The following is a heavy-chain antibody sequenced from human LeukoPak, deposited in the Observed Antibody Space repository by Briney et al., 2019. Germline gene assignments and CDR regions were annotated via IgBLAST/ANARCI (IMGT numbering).Heavy chain of an antibody. D-gene: IGHD3-16*02. CDR2: IGDSGGST. J-gene: IGHJ6*02. CDR3: AKDRELSPGYGMDV. Sequence: GGSLRLSCAASGFIFSSCAMSWVRQAPGKGLEWVSAIGDSGGSTYHADSVKGRFTISRDSSRNTLYLQMNSLRAEDTAVYYCAKDRELSPGYGMDVWGQGTTVTVSS. CDR1: GFIFSSCA. V-gene: IGHV3-23*01.